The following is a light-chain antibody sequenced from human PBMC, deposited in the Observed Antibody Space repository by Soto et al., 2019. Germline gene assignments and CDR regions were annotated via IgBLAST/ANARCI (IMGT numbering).Light chain of an antibody. CDR1: QDIGKY. V-gene: IGKV1-33*01. CDR3: QQYDSLPHT. J-gene: IGKJ2*01. Sequence: DIQMTQSPSSLSASVGDRVTITCQASQDIGKYLNWYQQKPGKAPKLLIYVASNLQTGVPPRFSGSGSGSDFSFTISSLQPEDIATYYCQQYDSLPHTVGQGTKLEIK. CDR2: VAS.